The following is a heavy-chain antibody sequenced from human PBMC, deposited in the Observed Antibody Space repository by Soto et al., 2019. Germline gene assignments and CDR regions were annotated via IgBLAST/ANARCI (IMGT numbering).Heavy chain of an antibody. CDR3: ARERDGYSSSSGLYYYGMDV. CDR2: IYYSGST. Sequence: ETLSLTCTVSGGSISSYYWSWIRQPPGKGLEWIGYIYYSGSTNYNPSLKSRVTISVDTSKNQFSLKLSSVTAADTAVYYCARERDGYSSSSGLYYYGMDVWGQGTTVTVSS. CDR1: GGSISSYY. J-gene: IGHJ6*02. D-gene: IGHD6-6*01. V-gene: IGHV4-59*01.